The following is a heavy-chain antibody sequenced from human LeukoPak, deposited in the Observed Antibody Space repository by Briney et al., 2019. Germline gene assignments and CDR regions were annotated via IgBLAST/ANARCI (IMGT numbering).Heavy chain of an antibody. D-gene: IGHD4-23*01. CDR3: ARGPNKSDGGNSGSAWFDP. J-gene: IGHJ5*02. CDR2: INPNSGGT. Sequence: ASVKVSCKASGYTFTGYYMHWVRQAPGQGLEWMGWINPNSGGTGYAQKFQGRVTMTRNTSISTAYMELSSLRSEDTAVYYCARGPNKSDGGNSGSAWFDPWGQGTLVTVSS. V-gene: IGHV1-8*02. CDR1: GYTFTGYY.